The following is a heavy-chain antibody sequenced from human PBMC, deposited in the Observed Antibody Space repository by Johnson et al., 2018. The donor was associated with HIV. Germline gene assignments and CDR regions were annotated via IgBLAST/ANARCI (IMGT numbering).Heavy chain of an antibody. V-gene: IGHV3-20*04. CDR3: AKDKRGYSSSWYSAFDI. Sequence: VQLVESGGGLVQPGGSLRLSCAASGFTFSSYAMSWVRQVPGKGLEWVSGINWNGGSTGYADSVKGRFTISRDNSKNSLYLQMNSLRAEDTALYYCAKDKRGYSSSWYSAFDIWGQGTMVTVSS. D-gene: IGHD6-13*01. CDR2: INWNGGST. CDR1: GFTFSSYA. J-gene: IGHJ3*02.